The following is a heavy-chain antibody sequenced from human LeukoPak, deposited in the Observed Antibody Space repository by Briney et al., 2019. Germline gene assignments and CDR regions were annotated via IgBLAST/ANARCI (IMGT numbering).Heavy chain of an antibody. J-gene: IGHJ4*02. Sequence: GSLRLSCAASGFTFSDHYMDWVRQAPGKGLEWVGSIYYSGSTYYNPSLKSRVTISVDTSKNQFSLKLSSVTAAGTAVYYCAREGTQGPFDYWGQETLVTVSS. CDR2: IYYSGST. CDR1: GFTFSDHY. V-gene: IGHV4-38-2*02. CDR3: AREGTQGPFDY.